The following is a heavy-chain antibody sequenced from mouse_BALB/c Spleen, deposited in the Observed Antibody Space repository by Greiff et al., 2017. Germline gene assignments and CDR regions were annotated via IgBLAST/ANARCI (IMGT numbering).Heavy chain of an antibody. J-gene: IGHJ4*01. CDR2: ISSGGST. Sequence: EVMLVESGGGLVKPGGSLKLSCAASGFTFSSYAMSWVRQTPEKRLEWVASISSGGSTYYPDSVKGRFTISRDNARNILYLQMSSLRSEDTAMYYCARNYRYDDGYAMDYWGQGTSVTVSS. CDR3: ARNYRYDDGYAMDY. CDR1: GFTFSSYA. D-gene: IGHD2-14*01. V-gene: IGHV5-6-5*01.